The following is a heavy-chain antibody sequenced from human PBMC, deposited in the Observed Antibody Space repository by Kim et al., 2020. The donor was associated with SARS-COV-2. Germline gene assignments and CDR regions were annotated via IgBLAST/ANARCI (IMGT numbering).Heavy chain of an antibody. Sequence: YYVDSMGCRFTISRDNTHKFLYLEMSGLRAEDTAVYYCAKTVAGRIDAFDIWGQGTMVTVSS. J-gene: IGHJ3*02. CDR3: AKTVAGRIDAFDI. V-gene: IGHV3-7*03. D-gene: IGHD6-19*01.